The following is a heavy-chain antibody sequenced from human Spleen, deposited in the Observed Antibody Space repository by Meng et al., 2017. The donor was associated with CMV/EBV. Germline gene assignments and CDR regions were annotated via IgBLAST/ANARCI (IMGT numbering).Heavy chain of an antibody. V-gene: IGHV4-34*01. CDR1: GGSFSGYY. J-gene: IGHJ3*02. Sequence: SETLSLTCAVYGGSFSGYYWIWIRQPPGKGLEWIGEINHSGSTNYNPSLKSRVTISVDTSKNQFSLKLSSVTAADTAVYYCARGGDYSNYVDAFDIWGQGTMVTVSS. CDR3: ARGGDYSNYVDAFDI. CDR2: INHSGST. D-gene: IGHD4-11*01.